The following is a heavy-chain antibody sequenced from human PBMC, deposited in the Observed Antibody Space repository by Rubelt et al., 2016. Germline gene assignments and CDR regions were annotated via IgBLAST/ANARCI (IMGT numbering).Heavy chain of an antibody. D-gene: IGHD3-22*01. Sequence: QLQLQESGPGLVKPSETLSLTCTVSGGSISSSSYYWGWIRQPPGKGLEWIGSIYFSGSTYYNPSLMSRVTISVDTSKNQFSLKLSSVTAADTAVYYCARRMKVASFDYWGQGTLVTVSS. CDR2: IYFSGST. CDR1: GGSISSSSYY. CDR3: ARRMKVASFDY. V-gene: IGHV4-39*01. J-gene: IGHJ4*02.